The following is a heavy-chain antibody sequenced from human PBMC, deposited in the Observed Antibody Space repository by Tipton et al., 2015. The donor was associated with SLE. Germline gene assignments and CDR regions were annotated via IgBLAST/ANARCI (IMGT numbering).Heavy chain of an antibody. V-gene: IGHV4-34*01. Sequence: TLSLTCAVYGGSFSGYYWSWIRQPPGKGLEWIGEINHSGSTNYNPSLKSRVTISVDTSKNQFSLKLSSVTAADTAGYYCARGAGAGYSRRWYTFDYWGQGALLTVS. CDR1: GGSFSGYY. J-gene: IGHJ4*02. CDR3: ARGAGAGYSRRWYTFDY. D-gene: IGHD6-13*01. CDR2: INHSGST.